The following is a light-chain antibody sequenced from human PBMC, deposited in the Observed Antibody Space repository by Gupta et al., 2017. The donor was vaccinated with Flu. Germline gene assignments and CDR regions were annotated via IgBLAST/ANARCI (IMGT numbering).Light chain of an antibody. J-gene: IGKJ3*01. CDR2: DTS. CDR3: QQRSSWPPFT. CDR1: QSVTTY. Sequence: ATLSLAPGERATLSCRASQSVTTYLAWYQQKPGQAPRLLIYDTSNRATGIPARFSGSGSGTDFTLTISSLEPEDFALYYCQQRSSWPPFTFGPGTRVDIK. V-gene: IGKV3-11*01.